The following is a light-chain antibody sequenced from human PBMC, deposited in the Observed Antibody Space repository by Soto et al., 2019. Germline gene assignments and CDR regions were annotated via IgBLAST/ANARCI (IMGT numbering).Light chain of an antibody. Sequence: QAVVTQPPSASGTPGQRVTISCSGSSSNIGSNTVNWYQQLPGTAPKLLIYGNSNRPSGVPDRFSGSKSGTSASLAINGLQAEDEAHYYCQSYDNSLSGSWVFGGGTKLTVL. V-gene: IGLV1-44*01. CDR2: GNS. CDR3: QSYDNSLSGSWV. CDR1: SSNIGSNT. J-gene: IGLJ3*02.